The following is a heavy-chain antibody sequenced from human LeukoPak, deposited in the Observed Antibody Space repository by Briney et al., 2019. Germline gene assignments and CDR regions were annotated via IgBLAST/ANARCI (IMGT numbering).Heavy chain of an antibody. CDR2: ISGSGGST. CDR3: ARDGGITMVRGVIIGAFDI. CDR1: GFTFSSYA. J-gene: IGHJ3*02. V-gene: IGHV3-23*01. Sequence: GGSLRLSCAASGFTFSSYAMSWVRQAPGKELEWVSAISGSGGSTYYADSVKGRFTISRDNSKNTLYLQMNSLRADDTAVYYCARDGGITMVRGVIIGAFDIWGQGTMVTVSS. D-gene: IGHD3-10*01.